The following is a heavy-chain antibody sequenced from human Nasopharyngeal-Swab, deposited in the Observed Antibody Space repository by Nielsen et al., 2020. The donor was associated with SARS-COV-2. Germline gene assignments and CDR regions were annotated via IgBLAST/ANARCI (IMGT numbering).Heavy chain of an antibody. J-gene: IGHJ6*02. V-gene: IGHV3-21*01. CDR3: ARDPPYYGSGSYNYYGMDV. Sequence: VRQAPGKGLEWVSSISSSSSYIYYADSVKGRFTISRDNAKNSLYLQMNSLRAEDTAGDDWARDPPYYGSGSYNYYGMDVWGQGTTVTVSS. CDR2: ISSSSSYI. D-gene: IGHD3-10*01.